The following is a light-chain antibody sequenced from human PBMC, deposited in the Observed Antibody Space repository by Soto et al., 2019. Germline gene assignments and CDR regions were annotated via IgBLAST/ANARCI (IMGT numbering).Light chain of an antibody. CDR2: GVS. CDR3: RQYTNLPWA. CDR1: QSVTNNQ. V-gene: IGKV3-20*01. J-gene: IGKJ1*01. Sequence: EIMVDKSPCTLRLSPGECASLSCRASQSVTNNQFAWFRQKPGQAPRLLIWGVSNRATGIPDRFSGSGSGTDFTLTFSIREPDDFATCFWRQYTNLPWAFAQGTKVDIK.